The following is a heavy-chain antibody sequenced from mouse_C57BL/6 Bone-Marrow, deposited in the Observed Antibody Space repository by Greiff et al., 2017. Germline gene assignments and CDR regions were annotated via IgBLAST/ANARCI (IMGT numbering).Heavy chain of an antibody. D-gene: IGHD2-3*01. J-gene: IGHJ3*01. Sequence: VQLQQSGAELVRPGASVKLSCTASGFNIKDDYMHWVKQRPEQGLEWIGWIDPEKGDTEYASKFQGKATITADTSSNTAYLQLSSLTSEDTAVYYCTRDDGYPWFAYWGQGTLVTVSA. V-gene: IGHV14-4*01. CDR1: GFNIKDDY. CDR2: IDPEKGDT. CDR3: TRDDGYPWFAY.